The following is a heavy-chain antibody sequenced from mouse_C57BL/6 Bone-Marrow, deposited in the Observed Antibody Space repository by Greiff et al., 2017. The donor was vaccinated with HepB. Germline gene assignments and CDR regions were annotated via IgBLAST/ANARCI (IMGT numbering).Heavy chain of an antibody. Sequence: QVQLQQSGAELVKPGASVKISCKASGYAFSSYWMNWVKQRPGKGLEWIGQIYPGDGDTNYNGKFKGKATLTADKSSSTAYMQLSSLTSEDSAVYFCARRITTVPRYFDYWGQGPTLTVSS. CDR3: ARRITTVPRYFDY. V-gene: IGHV1-80*01. CDR2: IYPGDGDT. D-gene: IGHD1-1*01. CDR1: GYAFSSYW. J-gene: IGHJ2*01.